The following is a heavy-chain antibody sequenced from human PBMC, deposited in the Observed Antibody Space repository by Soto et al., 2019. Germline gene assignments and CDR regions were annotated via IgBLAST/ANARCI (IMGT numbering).Heavy chain of an antibody. V-gene: IGHV1-46*01. CDR2: INPSGGST. J-gene: IGHJ4*02. CDR1: GYTFTSYY. Sequence: ASVKVSCKSSGYTFTSYYMHWVRQAPGQGLEWMGMINPSGGSTNYAQRFQGRVTMTRDTSTSTVYMDLSDLRSEDTAVYYCARGYCTATNCLVEDFWGQGNLVTVSS. CDR3: ARGYCTATNCLVEDF. D-gene: IGHD2-8*01.